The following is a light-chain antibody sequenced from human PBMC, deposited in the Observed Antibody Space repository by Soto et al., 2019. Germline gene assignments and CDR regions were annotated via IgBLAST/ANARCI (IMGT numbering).Light chain of an antibody. CDR1: QSVSSSY. Sequence: EIVLTQSPGTLSLSPGERATLSCRASQSVSSSYLAWYQEKPAQAPRLLFYGASSRATGTPDRFSGSGSGTDFTLTISRLEPEDFAVYYCQQYGSSPITFGQGTRLEIK. J-gene: IGKJ5*01. CDR3: QQYGSSPIT. V-gene: IGKV3-20*01. CDR2: GAS.